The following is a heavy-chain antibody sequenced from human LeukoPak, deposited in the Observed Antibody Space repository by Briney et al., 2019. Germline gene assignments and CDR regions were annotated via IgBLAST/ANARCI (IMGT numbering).Heavy chain of an antibody. CDR3: AREMDDILTGYGLDY. J-gene: IGHJ4*02. V-gene: IGHV3-21*01. CDR1: GFTFSSYS. CDR2: ISSTGSYI. D-gene: IGHD3-9*01. Sequence: GGSLRLSCAASGFTFSSYSMNWVGQAPGKGLEWVSSISSTGSYIFYADSVKGRFTISRDNAKNSLYLQMNSLRAEDTAVYYCAREMDDILTGYGLDYWGQGTLVTVSS.